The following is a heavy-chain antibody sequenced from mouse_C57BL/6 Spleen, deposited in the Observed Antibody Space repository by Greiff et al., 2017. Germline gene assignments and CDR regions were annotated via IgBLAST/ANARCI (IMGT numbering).Heavy chain of an antibody. J-gene: IGHJ4*01. CDR2: ILPGSGST. CDR1: GYTFTGYW. V-gene: IGHV1-9*01. CDR3: ARRFLYSNYRLYAMDY. Sequence: QVQLKESGAELMKPGASVKLSCKATGYTFTGYWIEWVKQRPGHGLEWIGEILPGSGSTNYNEKFKGKATFTADTSSNTAYMQLSSLTTEDSAIYYCARRFLYSNYRLYAMDYWGKGTSVTVSS. D-gene: IGHD2-5*01.